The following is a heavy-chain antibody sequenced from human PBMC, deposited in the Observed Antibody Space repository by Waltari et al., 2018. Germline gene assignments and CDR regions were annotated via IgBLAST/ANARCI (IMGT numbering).Heavy chain of an antibody. D-gene: IGHD3-3*01. CDR1: GFSLWDHC. Sequence: EAQLVESGGTLVRPGGSLRLSCAVSGFSLWDHCMGGVRPAPGKGLEWVASINQDGETDYVDSVKGRFTISRDNAKNSLYLLLNTLGADDSGVYFCASDPTLFGIRQNYFDSWGQGTQVTVSS. V-gene: IGHV3-7*04. CDR3: ASDPTLFGIRQNYFDS. CDR2: INQDGET. J-gene: IGHJ4*02.